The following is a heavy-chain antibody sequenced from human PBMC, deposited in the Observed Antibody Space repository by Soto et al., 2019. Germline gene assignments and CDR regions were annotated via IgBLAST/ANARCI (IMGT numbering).Heavy chain of an antibody. V-gene: IGHV5-51*01. D-gene: IGHD5-12*01. CDR3: AGYSGCDVLRVGVGEVYYGMDV. CDR1: GYSFTSYW. CDR2: IYPGDSDT. J-gene: IGHJ6*02. Sequence: GESLKISCKGSGYSFTSYWIGWVRQMPGKGLEWMGIIYPGDSDTRYSPPFQGQVTISADKSISTAYLQWSSLKASDTAMYYCAGYSGCDVLRVGVGEVYYGMDVGGQGTGVTV.